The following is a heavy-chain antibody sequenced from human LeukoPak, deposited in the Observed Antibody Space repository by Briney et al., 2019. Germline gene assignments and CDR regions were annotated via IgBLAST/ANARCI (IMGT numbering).Heavy chain of an antibody. V-gene: IGHV3-9*01. CDR1: GLTFDDSL. CDR2: INWNSGNI. Sequence: GGSLRLSYAGAGLTFDDSLTPWVRQAPGKGLEWVSTINWNSGNIGYADSVKGRFTISRDNAKNSLFLQMNSLRTEDTALYYCAKGGHPTRYYDGMDVWGQGTTVTVSS. CDR3: AKGGHPTRYYDGMDV. J-gene: IGHJ6*02. D-gene: IGHD2-15*01.